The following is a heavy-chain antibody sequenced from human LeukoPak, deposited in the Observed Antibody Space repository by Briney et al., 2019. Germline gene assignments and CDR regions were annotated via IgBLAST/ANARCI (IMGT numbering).Heavy chain of an antibody. J-gene: IGHJ4*02. CDR2: INHSGST. CDR3: ARAGTVASSSVDY. V-gene: IGHV4-34*01. D-gene: IGHD2-2*01. CDR1: GGSFSGYY. Sequence: SETQSLTCAVYGGSFSGYYWSWIRQPPGKGLEWIGEINHSGSTNYNPSLKSRVTISVDTSKNQFSLKLSSVTAADTAVYYCARAGTVASSSVDYWGQGTLVTVSS.